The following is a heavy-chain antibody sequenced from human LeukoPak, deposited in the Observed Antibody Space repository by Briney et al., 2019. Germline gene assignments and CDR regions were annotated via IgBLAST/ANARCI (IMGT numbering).Heavy chain of an antibody. CDR2: ISSDGITI. V-gene: IGHV3-48*03. CDR1: GFTFSNYE. D-gene: IGHD1-26*01. Sequence: PGGSLRLSCAASGFTFSNYEMNWVRQAPGKGLEWVSYISSDGITIYYADSVKGRFTISRDNAKNSLYLQMNGLRAEDTAVYYCARDRHRTEWELAAFDIWGQGTMVTVSS. CDR3: ARDRHRTEWELAAFDI. J-gene: IGHJ3*02.